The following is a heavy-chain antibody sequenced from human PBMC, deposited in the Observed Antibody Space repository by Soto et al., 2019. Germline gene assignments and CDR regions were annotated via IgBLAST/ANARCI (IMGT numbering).Heavy chain of an antibody. CDR3: ARSIWVEGGGPLDP. CDR1: GDSITTRF. V-gene: IGHV4-59*11. Sequence: QVLLQGSGPGLVKPSETLSLTCTVSGDSITTRFWSWIRQPPGMGLEWLGYIHFSGTTKFNPSLKSRATMSVDTSKKQFSLRLTSVTAADTAVYYCARSIWVEGGGPLDPWGQGTLVTVSS. J-gene: IGHJ5*02. D-gene: IGHD3-16*01. CDR2: IHFSGTT.